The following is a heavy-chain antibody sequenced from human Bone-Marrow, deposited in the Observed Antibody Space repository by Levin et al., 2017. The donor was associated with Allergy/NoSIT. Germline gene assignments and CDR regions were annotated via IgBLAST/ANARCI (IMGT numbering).Heavy chain of an antibody. V-gene: IGHV3-11*05. CDR2: ISSSTSYT. Sequence: GGSLRLSCAASGFTFSDYDMSWIRQAPGKGLEWVSYISSSTSYTNYADSVKGRFTISRDSATSSLFLQMNSLSADDTAVYYCARGLDPYGAFDLWGQGTMVTVSS. CDR1: GFTFSDYD. D-gene: IGHD3-10*01. CDR3: ARGLDPYGAFDL. J-gene: IGHJ3*01.